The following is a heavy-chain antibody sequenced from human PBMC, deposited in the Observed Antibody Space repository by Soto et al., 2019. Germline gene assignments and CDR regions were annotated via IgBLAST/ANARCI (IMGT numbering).Heavy chain of an antibody. J-gene: IGHJ5*02. D-gene: IGHD6-6*01. V-gene: IGHV4-59*08. CDR3: SRHCSSSHNWYDP. CDR1: GGSISSYY. Sequence: PSETLSLTCTVSGGSISSYYWSWIRQPPGKGLEWIGYIYYSGSTNYNPSLKSRVTISVDTSKNQFSLKLSSVTAADTAVYYCSRHCSSSHNWYDPWGQGTLVTVSS. CDR2: IYYSGST.